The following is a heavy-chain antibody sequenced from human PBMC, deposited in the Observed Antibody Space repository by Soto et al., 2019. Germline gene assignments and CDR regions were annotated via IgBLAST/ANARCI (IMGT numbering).Heavy chain of an antibody. CDR2: ISGSGGST. J-gene: IGHJ3*02. CDR1: GFTFSSYA. V-gene: IGHV3-23*01. Sequence: EVQLLESGGGLVQPGGSLRLSCAASGFTFSSYAMSWVRQAPGKGLEWVSAISGSGGSTYYADSVKGRFTISRDNSKTTLYLKMNSLRAEDTAVYYCAKDSHVLRSIAAFDIWGQGTMVTVSS. CDR3: AKDSHVLRSIAAFDI. D-gene: IGHD3-3*01.